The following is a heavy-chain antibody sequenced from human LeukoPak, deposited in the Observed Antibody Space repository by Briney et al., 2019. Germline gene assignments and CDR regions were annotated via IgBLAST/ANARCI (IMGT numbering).Heavy chain of an antibody. CDR2: IKQDGSEK. V-gene: IGHV3-7*01. D-gene: IGHD6-19*01. CDR3: ASRYSSGWYQGVAAFDI. Sequence: GGSLRLSCAASGFTFSSYAMHWVRQAPGKGLEWVANIKQDGSEKYYVDSVKGRFTISRDNAKNSLYLQMNSLRAEDTAVFYCASRYSSGWYQGVAAFDIWGQGTMVTVSS. CDR1: GFTFSSYA. J-gene: IGHJ3*02.